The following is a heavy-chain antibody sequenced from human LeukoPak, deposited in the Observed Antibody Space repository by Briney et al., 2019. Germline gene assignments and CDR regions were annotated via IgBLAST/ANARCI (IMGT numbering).Heavy chain of an antibody. CDR3: AKAYDSSGYYETNFDY. Sequence: PGGSLRLSCAASGFTFSSYGMHWVRQAPGKGLEWVAFIRYDGSNKYYADSVKGRFTISRDNSKNTLYLQMNSLRAEDTAMYYCAKAYDSSGYYETNFDYWGQGTLVTVSS. D-gene: IGHD3-22*01. CDR2: IRYDGSNK. V-gene: IGHV3-30*02. J-gene: IGHJ4*02. CDR1: GFTFSSYG.